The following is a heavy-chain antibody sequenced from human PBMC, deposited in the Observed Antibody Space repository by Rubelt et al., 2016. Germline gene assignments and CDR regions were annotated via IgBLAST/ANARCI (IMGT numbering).Heavy chain of an antibody. J-gene: IGHJ4*02. CDR2: INPSGGST. Sequence: QVQLVQSGAEVKKPGASVKVSCKASGYTFTSYYMHWVRQAPGQGLEWMGIINPSGGSTSYAQKFQGEVTETRDTSTGTVYMELTSLRAEDTAVYYCARVYDSSDTYYFDYWGQGTLVTVSS. V-gene: IGHV1-46*01. D-gene: IGHD3-22*01. CDR1: GYTFTSYY. CDR3: ARVYDSSDTYYFDY.